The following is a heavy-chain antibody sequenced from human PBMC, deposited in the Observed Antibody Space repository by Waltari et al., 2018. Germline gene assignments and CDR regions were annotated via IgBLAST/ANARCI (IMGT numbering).Heavy chain of an antibody. CDR2: VEREDGET. CDR1: GYTFTDYY. D-gene: IGHD6-19*01. Sequence: EVQLVQSGAEVKKPGATVKISCKVSGYTFTDYYMHWVQQAPGKGLEWMGLVEREDGETIYAKKFQGRVTITADTSTDTAYMELSSLISEDTAVYYCATAIAVGTPTRVFDPWGQGTLVTVSS. CDR3: ATAIAVGTPTRVFDP. J-gene: IGHJ5*02. V-gene: IGHV1-69-2*01.